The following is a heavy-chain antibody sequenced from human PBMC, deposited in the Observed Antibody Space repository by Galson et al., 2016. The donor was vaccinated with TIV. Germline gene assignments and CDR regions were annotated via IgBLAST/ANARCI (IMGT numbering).Heavy chain of an antibody. CDR1: GGSFSEFY. V-gene: IGHV4-34*01. CDR2: TNYRGST. D-gene: IGHD3-10*01. Sequence: LSLTCNVSGGSFSEFYWHWIRQSPGKRLEWIGDTNYRGSTDYNPSLEGRVTISVATSKNQFSLKLTSLSAADTSVYYCARGRRIRLRVGEVPPYGMDVWGQGTMVTVS. CDR3: ARGRRIRLRVGEVPPYGMDV. J-gene: IGHJ6*02.